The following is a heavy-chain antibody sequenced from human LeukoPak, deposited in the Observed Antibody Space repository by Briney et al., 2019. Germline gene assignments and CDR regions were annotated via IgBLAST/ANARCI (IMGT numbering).Heavy chain of an antibody. CDR3: ARDVRYYGSGSSYGMDV. Sequence: GGSLRLSCAASGFTFSSYGMPWVRQAPGKGLEWVAFIRYDGSNKYYADSVKGRFTISRDNSKNTLYLQMNSLRAEDTAVYYCARDVRYYGSGSSYGMDVWGQGTTVTVSS. CDR2: IRYDGSNK. J-gene: IGHJ6*02. CDR1: GFTFSSYG. D-gene: IGHD3-10*01. V-gene: IGHV3-30*02.